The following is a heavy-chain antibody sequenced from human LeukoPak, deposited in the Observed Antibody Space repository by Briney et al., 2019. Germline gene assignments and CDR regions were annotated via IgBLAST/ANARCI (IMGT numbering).Heavy chain of an antibody. D-gene: IGHD4-23*01. CDR2: IVVGSGNT. J-gene: IGHJ4*02. Sequence: ASVKVSCTASGFTFTSSAMQWVRQARGQRLEWIGWIVVGSGNTNYAQKFQERVTITRDMSTSTAYMELSSLRSEDTAVYYCAAGYYGGNSIFDYWGQGTLVTVSS. V-gene: IGHV1-58*02. CDR1: GFTFTSSA. CDR3: AAGYYGGNSIFDY.